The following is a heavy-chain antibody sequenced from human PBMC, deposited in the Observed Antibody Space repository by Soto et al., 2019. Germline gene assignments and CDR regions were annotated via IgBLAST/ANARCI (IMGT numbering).Heavy chain of an antibody. J-gene: IGHJ4*02. V-gene: IGHV3-73*01. CDR1: GFTFSGSA. CDR2: IRSKANSYAT. CDR3: TRLTGTTGY. D-gene: IGHD1-7*01. Sequence: GGSLRLSCAASGFTFSGSAMHWVRQASGKGLEWVGRIRSKANSYATAYAASVKGRLTISRDDSKNTAYLQMNSLKTEDAAVYYCTRLTGTTGYWGQGTLVTVSS.